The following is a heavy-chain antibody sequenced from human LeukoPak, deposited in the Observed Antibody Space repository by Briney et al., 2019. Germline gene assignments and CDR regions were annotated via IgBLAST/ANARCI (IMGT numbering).Heavy chain of an antibody. V-gene: IGHV3-23*01. CDR3: AKDELGYCSGGSCYPWDYSYGMDV. Sequence: GGSLRLSCAASGFTFSSYAMSWVRQAPGKGLEWVSAISGSGGSTYYADSVKGRFTISRDNSKNTLYLQMNSLRAEDTAVYYCAKDELGYCSGGSCYPWDYSYGMDVWGQGTTVTVSS. CDR1: GFTFSSYA. CDR2: ISGSGGST. D-gene: IGHD2-15*01. J-gene: IGHJ6*02.